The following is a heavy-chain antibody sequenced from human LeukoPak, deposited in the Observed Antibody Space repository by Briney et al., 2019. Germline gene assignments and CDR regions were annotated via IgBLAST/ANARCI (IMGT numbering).Heavy chain of an antibody. CDR3: ARGRDGYNPGYFDY. CDR1: GLTFTSYS. Sequence: GGSLRLSCAPYGLTFTSYSMKWVRQAPGKGLEWVSSISSSSSYIYYTDSVRGRFTISTDNAKNSLYLQMNSLRADDTAVYYCARGRDGYNPGYFDYWGQGTLVTVSS. V-gene: IGHV3-21*01. CDR2: ISSSSSYI. D-gene: IGHD5-24*01. J-gene: IGHJ4*02.